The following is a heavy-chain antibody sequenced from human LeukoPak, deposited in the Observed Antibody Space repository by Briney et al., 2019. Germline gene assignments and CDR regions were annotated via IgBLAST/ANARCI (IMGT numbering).Heavy chain of an antibody. V-gene: IGHV4-59*01. CDR2: IYYSGAT. CDR1: GGSISTYY. CDR3: ARGVYIAAAQYGF. Sequence: SETLSLTCTVSGGSISTYYWNWIRQPPGKGLEWIGYIYYSGATNYNPSLKSRVTISVDTSKHQFSLKLSSVTAADTAVYYCARGVYIAAAQYGFWGQGTLVTVSS. J-gene: IGHJ4*02. D-gene: IGHD6-13*01.